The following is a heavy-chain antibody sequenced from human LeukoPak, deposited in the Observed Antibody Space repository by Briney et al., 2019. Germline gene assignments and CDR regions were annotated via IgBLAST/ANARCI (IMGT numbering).Heavy chain of an antibody. J-gene: IGHJ6*02. CDR2: ISYDGSNK. D-gene: IGHD6-13*01. Sequence: GRSLRLSCAASGFTFSSYGMHWVRQAPGKGLEWVAVISYDGSNKYYADSVKGRFTISRDNSKNTLYLQMNSLRAEDTAVYYCAKDVIAAAGTGGAYYYYGMDVWGQGTTVTVSS. CDR1: GFTFSSYG. CDR3: AKDVIAAAGTGGAYYYYGMDV. V-gene: IGHV3-30*18.